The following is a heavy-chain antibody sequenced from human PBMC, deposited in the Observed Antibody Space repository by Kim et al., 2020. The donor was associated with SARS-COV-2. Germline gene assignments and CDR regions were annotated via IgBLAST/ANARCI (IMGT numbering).Heavy chain of an antibody. CDR1: GFTVSTNY. CDR3: VREETGGGSLDY. D-gene: IGHD1-26*01. J-gene: IGHJ4*02. V-gene: IGHV3-53*04. Sequence: GGSLRLPCAASGFTVSTNYMSWVRQAPGKGLEWVSVVYGGGSIYYADSVKGRFTISRHNSKNTLYLQMNSLRPEDTAVYHCVREETGGGSLDYWGQGTLV. CDR2: VYGGGSI.